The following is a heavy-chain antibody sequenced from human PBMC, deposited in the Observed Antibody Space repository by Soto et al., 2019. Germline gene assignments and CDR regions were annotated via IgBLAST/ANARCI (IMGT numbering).Heavy chain of an antibody. CDR1: GDSIGRGTSY. CDR2: IYFTGAT. CDR3: ARIPRRGNSYGIDS. J-gene: IGHJ4*02. V-gene: IGHV4-31*03. D-gene: IGHD3-10*01. Sequence: QVQLQESGPGLVKPSQTLSLTCSVSGDSIGRGTSYWTWIRLHPGEGLEWIGHIYFTGATYSNPSLRSRLTLPVDTSTNQFSLKLTSVTAAHTATYYWARIPRRGNSYGIDSWGQGTQVIVSS.